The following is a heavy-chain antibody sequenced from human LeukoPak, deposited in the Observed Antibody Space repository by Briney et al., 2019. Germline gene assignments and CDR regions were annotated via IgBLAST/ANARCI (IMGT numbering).Heavy chain of an antibody. D-gene: IGHD3-16*01. Sequence: PGGSLRLSCAASGFGFSNYWMTWVRQAPGKGLEWVADIKQDGWERYYVDSVKGRFTISRDNGKNSLYLQMNSLRAEDMAVYYCARVLRSYWYFDLWGRGTLVTVSS. CDR1: GFGFSNYW. CDR3: ARVLRSYWYFDL. CDR2: IKQDGWER. V-gene: IGHV3-7*01. J-gene: IGHJ2*01.